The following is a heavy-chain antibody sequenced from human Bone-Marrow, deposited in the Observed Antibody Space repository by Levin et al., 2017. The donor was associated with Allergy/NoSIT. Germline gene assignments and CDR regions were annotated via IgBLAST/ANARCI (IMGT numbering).Heavy chain of an antibody. V-gene: IGHV4-30-4*01. D-gene: IGHD3-10*01. Sequence: SETLSLTCSVSGASITSGDHYWSWIRRSPGKGLEWIGYIYYSGSTYYNPSLMTRITISLDPSKNHFSLKLRSVTVADTAVYYCASLSYYYGAGTHPDEDYWGQGALVIVSS. CDR2: IYYSGST. CDR3: ASLSYYYGAGTHPDEDY. CDR1: GASITSGDHY. J-gene: IGHJ4*02.